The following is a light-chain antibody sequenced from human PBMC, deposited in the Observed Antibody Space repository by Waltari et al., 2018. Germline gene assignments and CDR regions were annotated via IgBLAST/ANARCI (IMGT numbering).Light chain of an antibody. CDR3: QKYDRLPAT. Sequence: EIVLTQSPGTLSLSPGETATLACRASQTVGKALTWYQQKPGQAPRLLIYDTSRRAPGIPDRFSGIVFGTDFSLTISRLEPEDFAVYYCQKYDRLPATFGQGTKVEIK. J-gene: IGKJ1*01. V-gene: IGKV3-20*01. CDR2: DTS. CDR1: QTVGKA.